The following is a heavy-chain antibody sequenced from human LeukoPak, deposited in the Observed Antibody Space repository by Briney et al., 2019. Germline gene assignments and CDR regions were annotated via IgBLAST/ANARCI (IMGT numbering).Heavy chain of an antibody. CDR2: IYTSGSN. J-gene: IGHJ3*02. CDR3: ARGNWEDAFDI. V-gene: IGHV4-4*07. D-gene: IGHD7-27*01. CDR1: GGSISSYY. Sequence: SETLSLTCTVSGGSISSYYWSWIRQPAGKGLAGIGRIYTSGSNNYIPSLQSRVTMSVGTPEHQFSLTLRSVTAADTAVYYCARGNWEDAFDIWGQGTMVTVSS.